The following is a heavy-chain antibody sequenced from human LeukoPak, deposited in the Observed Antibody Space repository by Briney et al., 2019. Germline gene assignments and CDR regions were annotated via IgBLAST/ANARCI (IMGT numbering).Heavy chain of an antibody. J-gene: IGHJ4*02. CDR1: GFSFSSFE. CDR2: ISGSGSST. D-gene: IGHD5-18*01. V-gene: IGHV3-48*03. Sequence: GGSLRLSCAASGFSFSSFEMNWVRQAPGKGPEWVSKISGSGSSTYYADSAKGRFSISRDNAKNSLYLEMSSLRAEDTAVYYCATGHNYGSHFVYWGQGTLVTVSS. CDR3: ATGHNYGSHFVY.